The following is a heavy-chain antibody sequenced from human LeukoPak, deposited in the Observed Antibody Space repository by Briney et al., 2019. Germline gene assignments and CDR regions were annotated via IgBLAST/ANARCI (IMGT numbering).Heavy chain of an antibody. J-gene: IGHJ4*02. CDR1: GGSISIYY. D-gene: IGHD6-19*01. Sequence: SETLSLTCTVSGGSISIYYWSWIRQPPGKGLVWIGYIYYSGSTNYNPSLKSRVTISVDTSKNQFSLKLSSVTAADTAVYYCARDPGSSGWYYFDYWGQGTLVTVSS. CDR3: ARDPGSSGWYYFDY. V-gene: IGHV4-59*01. CDR2: IYYSGST.